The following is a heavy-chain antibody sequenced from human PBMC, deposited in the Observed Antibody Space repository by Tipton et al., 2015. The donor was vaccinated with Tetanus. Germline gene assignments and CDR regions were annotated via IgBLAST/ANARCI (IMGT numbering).Heavy chain of an antibody. V-gene: IGHV4-30-4*01. CDR1: GGSISSGDYY. CDR3: ARVPIVVVVAATPDPSFDY. CDR2: IYYSGST. J-gene: IGHJ4*02. D-gene: IGHD2-15*01. Sequence: TLSLTCTVSGGSISSGDYYWSWIRQPPGKGLEWIGYIYYSGSTYYNPSLKSRVTISVDTSKNQFSLKLSSVTAADTAVYYCARVPIVVVVAATPDPSFDYWGQGTLVTVSS.